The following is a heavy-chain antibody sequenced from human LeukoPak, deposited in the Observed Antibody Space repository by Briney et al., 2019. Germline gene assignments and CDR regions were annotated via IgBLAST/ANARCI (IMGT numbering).Heavy chain of an antibody. CDR2: THYRGDI. Sequence: SETLSLTCSVSGASVSSDYWNWLRQSPGRGLEWIGYTHYRGDINYNPSLKSRLTMSVDASSNQVSLKLSSVTAADAAVYYCGRNLGSGSDHWGQGTLVTVSS. J-gene: IGHJ4*02. D-gene: IGHD3-10*01. CDR1: GASVSSDY. V-gene: IGHV4-59*02. CDR3: GRNLGSGSDH.